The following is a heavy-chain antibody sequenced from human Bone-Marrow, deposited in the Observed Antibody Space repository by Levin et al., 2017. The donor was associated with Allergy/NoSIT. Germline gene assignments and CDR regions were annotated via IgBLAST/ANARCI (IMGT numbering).Heavy chain of an antibody. CDR3: ARRAKDAVAGTRPGPIFDY. CDR2: IYHSGST. D-gene: IGHD6-19*01. V-gene: IGHV4-38-2*01. J-gene: IGHJ4*02. CDR1: GYSISSGYY. Sequence: SSETLSLTCAVSGYSISSGYYWGWIRQPPGKGLEWIGSIYHSGSTYYNPSLKSRVTISVDTSKNQFSLKLSSVTAADTAVYYCARRAKDAVAGTRPGPIFDYWGQGTLVTVSS.